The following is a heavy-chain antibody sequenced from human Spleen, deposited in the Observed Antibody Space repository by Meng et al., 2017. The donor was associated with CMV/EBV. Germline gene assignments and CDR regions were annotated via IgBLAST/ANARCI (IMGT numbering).Heavy chain of an antibody. CDR2: IIPMLGTT. J-gene: IGHJ6*02. D-gene: IGHD1-26*01. CDR1: GGTFTYA. Sequence: SVKVSCKASGGTFTYAINWVRQAPGQGLEWMGGIIPMLGTTNYAQEFQGRVTITADKSTSTAYMELSSLKFEDTAVYYCARRVGFNGMDVWGQGTTVTVSS. V-gene: IGHV1-69*10. CDR3: ARRVGFNGMDV.